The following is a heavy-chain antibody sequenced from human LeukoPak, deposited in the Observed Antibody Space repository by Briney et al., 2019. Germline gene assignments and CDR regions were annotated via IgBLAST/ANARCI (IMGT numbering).Heavy chain of an antibody. CDR3: ARDAPRWRNAFDF. Sequence: GASVKVSCKASGYTFTSTGICWVRQAPGQGLEWMGWVSAHNGNTNYAQKFRGRVTMTIDTSTNTAYMELRSLRSDDTAVYFCARDAPRWRNAFDFWGQGTMVTVSS. CDR1: GYTFTSTG. CDR2: VSAHNGNT. V-gene: IGHV1-18*01. J-gene: IGHJ3*01. D-gene: IGHD4-23*01.